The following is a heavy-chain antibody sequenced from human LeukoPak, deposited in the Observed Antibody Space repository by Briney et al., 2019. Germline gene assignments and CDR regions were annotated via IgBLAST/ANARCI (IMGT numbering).Heavy chain of an antibody. CDR1: GFTFSSYW. CDR3: AAMTSVTTGDY. Sequence: GGSLRLSCAASGFTFSSYWMSWVRQAPGKGLEWVANINRGGSEKYYVDSVKGRFTISRDNAKNSLYLQMNSLRAEDTAVYYCAAMTSVTTGDYWGQGTLVTVSS. D-gene: IGHD4-11*01. V-gene: IGHV3-7*01. J-gene: IGHJ4*02. CDR2: INRGGSEK.